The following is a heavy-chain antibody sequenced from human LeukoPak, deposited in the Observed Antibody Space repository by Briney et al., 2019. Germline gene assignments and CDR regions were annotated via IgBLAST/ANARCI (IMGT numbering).Heavy chain of an antibody. D-gene: IGHD7-27*01. V-gene: IGHV3-23*01. CDR3: ARDGDWGRYDH. CDR1: GITFSSYG. Sequence: GGSLRLSCAASGITFSSYGMSWVRQAPGKGVEWVSSISSTGGTTYYADSVKGRFTISRDNSKNTLYLQMNSLRAEDTAIYYCARDGDWGRYDHWGQGTLVIVSS. J-gene: IGHJ4*02. CDR2: ISSTGGTT.